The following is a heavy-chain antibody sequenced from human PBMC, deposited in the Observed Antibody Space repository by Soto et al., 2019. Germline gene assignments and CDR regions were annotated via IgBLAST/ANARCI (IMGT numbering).Heavy chain of an antibody. CDR2: IYPGDSDT. CDR3: ARPAADHAPIDI. Sequence: VESLRISCKVSGHSFTSYCIVWVLQMPGKGLECMGIIYPGDSDTRYSPSFQGQATISSDKSISNAYLQWSSLKASDTAMYDCARPAADHAPIDIWGQGTMVTVSS. J-gene: IGHJ3*02. CDR1: GHSFTSYC. D-gene: IGHD6-25*01. V-gene: IGHV5-51*01.